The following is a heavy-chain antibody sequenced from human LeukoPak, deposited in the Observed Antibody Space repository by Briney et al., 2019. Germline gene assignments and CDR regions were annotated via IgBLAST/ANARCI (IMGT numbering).Heavy chain of an antibody. CDR3: ARLHSLLVVTAINDNWFDP. CDR2: IYPSDSDT. V-gene: IGHV5-51*01. D-gene: IGHD2-21*02. CDR1: GYSFTSYW. Sequence: GESLKISCKGSGYSFTSYWIGWVRQMPGKGLEWMGIIYPSDSDTRYSPSFQGQVTISADKSISTAYLQWSSLKASDTAMYYCARLHSLLVVTAINDNWFDPWGQGTLVTVSS. J-gene: IGHJ5*02.